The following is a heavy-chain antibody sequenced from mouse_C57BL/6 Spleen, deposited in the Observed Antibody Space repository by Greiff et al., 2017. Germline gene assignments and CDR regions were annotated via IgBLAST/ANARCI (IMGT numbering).Heavy chain of an antibody. D-gene: IGHD2-3*01. J-gene: IGHJ2*01. CDR2: INPNNGGT. Sequence: EVQLQQSGPELVKPGASVKIPCKASGYTFTDYNMDWVKQSHGKSLEWIGDINPNNGGTIYNQKFKGKATLTVDKSSSTAYMELRSLTSEDTAVYYCARSEVDGYYPYYFDYWGQGTTLTVSS. V-gene: IGHV1-18*01. CDR3: ARSEVDGYYPYYFDY. CDR1: GYTFTDYN.